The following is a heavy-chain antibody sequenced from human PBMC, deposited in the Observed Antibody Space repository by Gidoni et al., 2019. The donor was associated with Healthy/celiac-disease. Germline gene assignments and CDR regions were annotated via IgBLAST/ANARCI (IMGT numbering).Heavy chain of an antibody. Sequence: EVQLVESVGGLVKPGGSLRLSCAASGFTFSSYSMNWVRQAPGKGLEWVSSISSSSSYIYYADSVKGRFTISRDNAKNSLYLQMNSRRAEDTAVYYCARQVEMALFDYWGQGTLVTVSS. D-gene: IGHD2-15*01. CDR3: ARQVEMALFDY. V-gene: IGHV3-21*01. CDR2: ISSSSSYI. J-gene: IGHJ4*02. CDR1: GFTFSSYS.